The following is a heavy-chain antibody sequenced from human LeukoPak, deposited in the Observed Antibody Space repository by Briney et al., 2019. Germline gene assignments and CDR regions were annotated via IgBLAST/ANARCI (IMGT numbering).Heavy chain of an antibody. CDR3: ARGGGATFHDY. CDR2: INPINGNT. D-gene: IGHD3-16*01. CDR1: GYSITNFG. Sequence: ASVKVSCKASGYSITNFGITWVRQAPGQGLEWMGWINPINGNTNYARDLQGRVTMTTDTSTSTAYMDLRRLRSDDTAVYYCARGGGATFHDYWGQGTLVTVSS. V-gene: IGHV1-18*04. J-gene: IGHJ4*02.